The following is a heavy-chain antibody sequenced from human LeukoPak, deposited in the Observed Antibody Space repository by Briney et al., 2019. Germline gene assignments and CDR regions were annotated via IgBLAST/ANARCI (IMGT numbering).Heavy chain of an antibody. V-gene: IGHV3-9*01. CDR3: AKEKGAGTAGSGYSYDKDPEEKYYYHGMDV. Sequence: GRSLTLSCAASGFTFDDYAMLWLRQAPGKGLEWVSGICWNSGSIGYADSVKGRFTISRDNAKNSLYLQMNSLRAEDTDLYYCAKEKGAGTAGSGYSYDKDPEEKYYYHGMDVWGQGTTVTVSS. D-gene: IGHD5-18*01. CDR1: GFTFDDYA. J-gene: IGHJ6*02. CDR2: ICWNSGSI.